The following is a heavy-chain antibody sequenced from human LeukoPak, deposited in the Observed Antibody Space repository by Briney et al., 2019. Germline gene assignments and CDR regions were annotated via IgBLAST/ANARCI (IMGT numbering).Heavy chain of an antibody. J-gene: IGHJ5*02. Sequence: GGSLRLSCAASGFTFSNAWMSWVRQAPGKGLEWVGRIKSKTDGGTTDYAAPVKGRFTISRDDSKNTPYLQMNSLKTEDTAVYYCTTDAGPYDSSGYYSYSNWFDPWGQGTLVTVSS. V-gene: IGHV3-15*01. CDR1: GFTFSNAW. CDR3: TTDAGPYDSSGYYSYSNWFDP. D-gene: IGHD3-22*01. CDR2: IKSKTDGGTT.